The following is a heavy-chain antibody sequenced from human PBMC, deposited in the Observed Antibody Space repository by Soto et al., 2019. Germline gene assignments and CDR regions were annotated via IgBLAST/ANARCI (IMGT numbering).Heavy chain of an antibody. V-gene: IGHV1-69*02. D-gene: IGHD2-2*01. CDR3: GSWGHEDIVVVPAAPDAFAI. J-gene: IGHJ3*02. Sequence: GASVKVSCKASGGTFSSYTISWVRQAPGQGLEWKGRIIPILGIANYAQKFQGRVTITADKSTSTAYMELSSLRSEDTAVYYCGSWGHEDIVVVPAAPDAFAIWGQGTMVTVSS. CDR1: GGTFSSYT. CDR2: IIPILGIA.